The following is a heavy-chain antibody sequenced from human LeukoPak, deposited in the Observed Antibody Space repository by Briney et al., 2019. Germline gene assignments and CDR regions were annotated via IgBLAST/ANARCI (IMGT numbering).Heavy chain of an antibody. V-gene: IGHV3-72*01. CDR1: GFTFSDHY. D-gene: IGHD3-16*01. CDR2: TRNKANRYTT. CDR3: ARDHFGEIPPLAFDY. J-gene: IGHJ4*02. Sequence: GGSLRLSCAASGFTFSDHYMDWVRQAPGKGLEWVGRTRNKANRYTTEYAASVKGRFTISRDDSKNSLFLQMNSLRAEDTAVYYCARDHFGEIPPLAFDYWGQGTLVTVSS.